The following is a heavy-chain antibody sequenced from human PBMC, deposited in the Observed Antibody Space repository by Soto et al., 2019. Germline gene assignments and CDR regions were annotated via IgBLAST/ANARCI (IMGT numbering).Heavy chain of an antibody. V-gene: IGHV1-46*01. J-gene: IGHJ4*02. Sequence: QVHLVQSGAEVKKPGASVKVSCKASGYSFINYYIHWVRQAPGQGLEWIGIINPNGGSTNYAQKFRGRLTMARDTSTSTVHMDLSSLRSDHTAVYYCARDLAAADYWGQGTLVTFSS. D-gene: IGHD6-13*01. CDR1: GYSFINYY. CDR2: INPNGGST. CDR3: ARDLAAADY.